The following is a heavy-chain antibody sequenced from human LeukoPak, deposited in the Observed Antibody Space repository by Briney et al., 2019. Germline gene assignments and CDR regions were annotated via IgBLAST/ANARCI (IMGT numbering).Heavy chain of an antibody. V-gene: IGHV3-48*04. J-gene: IGHJ4*02. CDR3: ARDRGGSYSAIDY. Sequence: QAGGSLRLSCAASGFTFSSYSMNWVRQAPGKGLEWVSFISSSSSTIYYADSVKGRFTISRDNAKNSLYLQMNSLRAEDTAVYSCARDRGGSYSAIDYWGQGTLVTVSS. CDR1: GFTFSSYS. CDR2: ISSSSSTI. D-gene: IGHD1-26*01.